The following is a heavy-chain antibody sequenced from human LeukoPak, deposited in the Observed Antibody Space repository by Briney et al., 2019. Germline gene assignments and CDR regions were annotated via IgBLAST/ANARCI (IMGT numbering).Heavy chain of an antibody. CDR3: ARISQRSFDP. J-gene: IGHJ5*02. CDR2: IKQDGVEQ. Sequence: GGSLRLSCAASGFTFSSYWMSWVRQAPGKGLEWVANIKQDGVEQYYVDSVEGRFTISRDNAKSSLFLQMNSLRAEDTAVYYCARISQRSFDPCGQGTLLTVSS. D-gene: IGHD2-15*01. CDR1: GFTFSSYW. V-gene: IGHV3-7*05.